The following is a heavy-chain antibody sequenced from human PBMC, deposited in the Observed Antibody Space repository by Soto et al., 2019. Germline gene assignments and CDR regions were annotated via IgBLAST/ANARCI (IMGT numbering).Heavy chain of an antibody. CDR1: GFTLGDYW. V-gene: IGHV3-74*01. Sequence: EVQLVESGGGLIQPGGSLKLSCTASGFTLGDYWMHWVRQIPGKGLVWVSRINKDGSVTNYAESVTGRFTISRDNGKKTLFLQMNSLRDDDTAVYYCARDISNGYNSYWGQGTLVTVSS. J-gene: IGHJ4*02. CDR2: INKDGSVT. D-gene: IGHD2-2*02. CDR3: ARDISNGYNSY.